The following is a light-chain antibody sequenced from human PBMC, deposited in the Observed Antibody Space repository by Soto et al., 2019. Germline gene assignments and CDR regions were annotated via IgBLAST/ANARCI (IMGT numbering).Light chain of an antibody. CDR2: EVT. Sequence: QSVPTQPASVSGSPGQSITISCTATSGDIGSYNRVSWYQQHPGKAPKLIIYEVTDRPSGVSNRFSGSKSGNTASLTISGLQAEDEAEYYCSSYTNINTRACVFGTGTKVTVL. J-gene: IGLJ1*01. CDR1: SGDIGSYNR. V-gene: IGLV2-14*01. CDR3: SSYTNINTRACV.